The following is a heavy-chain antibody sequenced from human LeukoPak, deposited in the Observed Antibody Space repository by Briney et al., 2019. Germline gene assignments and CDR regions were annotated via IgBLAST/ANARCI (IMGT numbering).Heavy chain of an antibody. Sequence: SETLSLTCTVSGGSISNSNYYWGWIRQPPGKGLEWIGGAYYSGTTYYSPSLKSRVTISVDTSRNHFPLNLNSVTAADTAVYYCARHSSSAWYYYFDYWGPGSFVTVSS. V-gene: IGHV4-39*01. CDR3: ARHSSSAWYYYFDY. CDR1: GGSISNSNYY. CDR2: AYYSGTT. J-gene: IGHJ4*02. D-gene: IGHD6-19*01.